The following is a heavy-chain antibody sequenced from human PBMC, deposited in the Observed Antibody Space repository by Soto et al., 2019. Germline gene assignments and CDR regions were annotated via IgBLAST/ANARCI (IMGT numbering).Heavy chain of an antibody. D-gene: IGHD1-26*01. CDR3: TTLGSHYFYHNFDV. Sequence: EVQLVESGGGLVTPGGSLRLSCAASGFTFTNAWMNWVRQAPGKGLEWVGLIKMKSEGATTHYAAPVNGRFTISREDSKKMLYLQMSNLKTEDTAVYYCTTLGSHYFYHNFDVWGQGTTVTVP. V-gene: IGHV3-15*07. CDR1: GFTFTNAW. J-gene: IGHJ6*02. CDR2: IKMKSEGATT.